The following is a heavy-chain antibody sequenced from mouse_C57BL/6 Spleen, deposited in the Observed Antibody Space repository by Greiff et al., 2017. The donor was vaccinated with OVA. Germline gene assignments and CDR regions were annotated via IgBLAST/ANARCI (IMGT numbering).Heavy chain of an antibody. CDR3: ARFRYSNGYAMDY. D-gene: IGHD2-5*01. CDR2: IYPGSGNT. V-gene: IGHV1-76*01. Sequence: QVQLQESGAELVRPGASVKLSCKASGYTFTDYYINWVKQRPGQGLEWIARIYPGSGNTYYNEKFKGKATLTAEKSSSTAYMQLSSLTSEDSAVYFCARFRYSNGYAMDYWGQGTSVTVSS. J-gene: IGHJ4*01. CDR1: GYTFTDYY.